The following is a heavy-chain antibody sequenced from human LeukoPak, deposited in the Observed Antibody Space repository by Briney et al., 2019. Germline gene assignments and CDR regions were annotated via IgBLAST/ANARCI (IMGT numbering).Heavy chain of an antibody. CDR1: GFTFSSHA. D-gene: IGHD3-10*01. J-gene: IGHJ4*02. CDR3: AKRTNFNSGGHDY. V-gene: IGHV3-23*01. CDR2: ISGSGGST. Sequence: EPGGSLRLSCAASGFTFSSHAMSWVRQAPGKGLQWVSGISGSGGSTYYADSVKGRFTISRDNPKNTLYMQMNSLRAEDTAVYYCAKRTNFNSGGHDYWGQGTLVTVSS.